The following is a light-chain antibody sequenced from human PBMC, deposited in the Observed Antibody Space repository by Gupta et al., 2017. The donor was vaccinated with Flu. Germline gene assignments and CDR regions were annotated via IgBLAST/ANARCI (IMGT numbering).Light chain of an antibody. V-gene: IGKV3-20*01. CDR1: QSVSSSY. J-gene: IGKJ1*01. CDR2: GAS. CDR3: QQYGSSPRT. Sequence: ETGTLSCRASQSVSSSYVAWYQQKPGQAPRLLIYGASSRATDIPDRFSGSGCGTDFTLTISRLEPEDFAVYYCQQYGSSPRTFGQGTKVEIK.